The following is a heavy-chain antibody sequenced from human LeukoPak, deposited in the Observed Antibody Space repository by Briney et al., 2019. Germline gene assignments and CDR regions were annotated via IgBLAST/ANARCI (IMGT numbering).Heavy chain of an antibody. Sequence: GESLKISCKGSGYSFTSYWIGWVRQMPGKGLEWMGIIYPGDSGTRYSPSFQGQVTISADKSISTAYLQWSSLKASDTAMYYCARIYYYDSSGYSSFDYWGQGTLVTVSS. J-gene: IGHJ4*02. CDR3: ARIYYYDSSGYSSFDY. D-gene: IGHD3-22*01. CDR2: IYPGDSGT. V-gene: IGHV5-51*01. CDR1: GYSFTSYW.